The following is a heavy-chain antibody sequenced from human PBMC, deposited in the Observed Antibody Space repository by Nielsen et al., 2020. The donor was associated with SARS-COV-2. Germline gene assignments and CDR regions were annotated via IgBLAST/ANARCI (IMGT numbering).Heavy chain of an antibody. Sequence: GESLKISCAASGFTFDDYAMHWVRQASGKGLEWVGRIRSYANEYATAYAASVEGRFTVSRDDSKNTAYLQMNSLKSEDTAIYYCSSPTVAFWGQGTLVTVSS. CDR3: SSPTVAF. V-gene: IGHV3-73*01. J-gene: IGHJ4*02. CDR1: GFTFDDYA. D-gene: IGHD4-23*01. CDR2: IRSYANEYAT.